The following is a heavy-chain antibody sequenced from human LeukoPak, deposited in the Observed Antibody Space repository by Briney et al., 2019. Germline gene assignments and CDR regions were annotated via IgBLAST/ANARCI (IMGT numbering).Heavy chain of an antibody. D-gene: IGHD5-24*01. CDR3: AKRPDCSTYNCFRFEY. Sequence: PGGALRLSCAASGFTFSTYAMSWVRQAPGQGLEWVSSINGDGGSTYYAGSVKGRSTVSRDNSKNTLYLQMDSLRAEDTAVYYCAKRPDCSTYNCFRFEYWGQGTLVTVSS. J-gene: IGHJ4*02. V-gene: IGHV3-23*01. CDR1: GFTFSTYA. CDR2: INGDGGST.